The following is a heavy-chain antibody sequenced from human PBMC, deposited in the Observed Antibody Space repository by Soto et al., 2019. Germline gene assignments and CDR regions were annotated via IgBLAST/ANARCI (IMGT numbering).Heavy chain of an antibody. Sequence: PXESLTISRKGSGDSFTSYWISLVGQMPGKGLEWMGRIDPSDSYTSYSPSFQGHVTISADKSISTAYLQWSSLKASDTAMYYCARHEYSSSPFDYWGQGTLVTVSS. CDR3: ARHEYSSSPFDY. D-gene: IGHD6-6*01. V-gene: IGHV5-10-1*01. CDR1: GDSFTSYW. J-gene: IGHJ4*02. CDR2: IDPSDSYT.